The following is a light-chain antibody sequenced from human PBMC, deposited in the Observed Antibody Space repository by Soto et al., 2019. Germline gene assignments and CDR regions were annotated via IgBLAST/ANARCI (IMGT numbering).Light chain of an antibody. CDR3: GVWDRSLTTYV. CDR1: GSNVGPYS. Sequence: QSVLTQPPSVSAAPGQKVTISCSGSGSNVGPYSASWYQQLPGTAPKLLIYDSATRPSGIPGRFSGSKSGTSATLGITGLQTGDEAEYYCGVWDRSLTTYVFGPGTQLTVL. CDR2: DSA. V-gene: IGLV1-51*01. J-gene: IGLJ1*01.